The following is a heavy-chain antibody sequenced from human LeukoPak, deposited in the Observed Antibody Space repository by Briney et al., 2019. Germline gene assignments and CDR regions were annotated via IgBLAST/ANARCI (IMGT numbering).Heavy chain of an antibody. CDR1: GGSISSYY. V-gene: IGHV4-59*01. CDR2: IYYSGST. CDR3: ATTTVTTHYYCCMDV. D-gene: IGHD4-17*01. J-gene: IGHJ6*03. Sequence: PSETLSLTCTVSGGSISSYYWSWIRQPPGKGLEWIGYIYYSGSTNYNPSLKSRVTISVDTSKNQFSLKLSSVTAADTAVYYCATTTVTTHYYCCMDVWGKGTTVTVSS.